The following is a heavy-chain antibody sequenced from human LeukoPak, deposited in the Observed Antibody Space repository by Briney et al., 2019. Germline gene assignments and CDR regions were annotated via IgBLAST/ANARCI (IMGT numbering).Heavy chain of an antibody. V-gene: IGHV1-69*05. CDR1: GGTFSSYA. J-gene: IGHJ4*02. CDR3: AHGGNSGSYSEK. Sequence: GASVKVSCKASGGTFSSYAISWVRQAPGQGLEWMGGIIPTFGTANYAQKFQGRVTITTDESTSTAYMELSSLRSEDTAVYYCAHGGNSGSYSEKWGQGTLVTVSS. CDR2: IIPTFGTA. D-gene: IGHD1-26*01.